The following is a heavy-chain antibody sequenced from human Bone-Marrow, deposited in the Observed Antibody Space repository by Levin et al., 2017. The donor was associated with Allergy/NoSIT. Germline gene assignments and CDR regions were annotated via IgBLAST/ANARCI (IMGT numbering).Heavy chain of an antibody. V-gene: IGHV4-38-2*02. CDR3: VRDDYGGRPNYLGMDV. CDR2: IDPHGKS. CDR1: GYSVSSNFY. D-gene: IGHD4-17*01. J-gene: IGHJ6*02. Sequence: PSETLSLTCGVSGYSVSSNFYWGWIRQPPGKGLEWVGSIDPHGKSYSNASLKSRVTISLDKSKNQFSLKLSSMTAADTAVYYCVRDDYGGRPNYLGMDVWGPGTSVTVSS.